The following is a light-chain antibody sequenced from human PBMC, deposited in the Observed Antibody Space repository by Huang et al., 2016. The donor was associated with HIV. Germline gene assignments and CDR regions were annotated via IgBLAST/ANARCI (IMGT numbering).Light chain of an antibody. V-gene: IGKV1-39*01. CDR2: GAS. J-gene: IGKJ4*01. CDR1: QTITTY. CDR3: QQTYSSPLT. Sequence: DIQMTQSPSFVSASVGDRVIITCRASQTITTYLNWYQQHPGKAPKVLIYGASRVASGGPSRFTGRASGSDFTLTIKDLQPEDFATYYCQQTYSSPLTFGGGTRIEIK.